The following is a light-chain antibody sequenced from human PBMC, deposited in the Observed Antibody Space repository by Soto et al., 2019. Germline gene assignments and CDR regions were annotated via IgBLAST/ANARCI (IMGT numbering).Light chain of an antibody. Sequence: DIVMTQTPLSLSVTPGQPASISCKSSQSLLHSDGKTYLYWYLQKPGQSPQLLMYEVSNRFSGVPDRFSGSGSETDFKLKISRVEAEDVGVYYCLQTIQVPLTFGGGTKVAIK. CDR1: QSLLHSDGKTY. J-gene: IGKJ4*01. CDR3: LQTIQVPLT. CDR2: EVS. V-gene: IGKV2D-29*02.